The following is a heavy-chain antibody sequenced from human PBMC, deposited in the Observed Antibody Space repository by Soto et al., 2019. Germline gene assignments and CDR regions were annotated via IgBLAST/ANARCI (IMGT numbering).Heavy chain of an antibody. CDR1: GFSVRGNY. V-gene: IGHV3-53*01. J-gene: IGHJ4*02. D-gene: IGHD3-22*01. CDR3: AREQNYYYDTTGFYKGLFDS. Sequence: PGGSLRLSCAASGFSVRGNYMSWVRQAPGKGLEWVSLIYTGGGTYFADSVKGRFSISRDKSKNTLYLHMNNLRAEDTAVYYCAREQNYYYDTTGFYKGLFDSWGQGTLVTVSS. CDR2: IYTGGGT.